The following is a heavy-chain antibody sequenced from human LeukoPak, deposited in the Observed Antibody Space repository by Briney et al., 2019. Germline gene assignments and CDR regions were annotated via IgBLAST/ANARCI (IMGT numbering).Heavy chain of an antibody. V-gene: IGHV1-46*01. D-gene: IGHD6-13*01. CDR3: AREEAAAVDY. Sequence: ASVKVSCKASGYTFTSYYMHWVRQAPGQGLEWMGIINPSGGSTTYAHKFQGRVTMTRDTSTSTVYMELSSLRSEDAAMYYCAREEAAAVDYWGQGTLVTVSS. CDR1: GYTFTSYY. J-gene: IGHJ4*02. CDR2: INPSGGST.